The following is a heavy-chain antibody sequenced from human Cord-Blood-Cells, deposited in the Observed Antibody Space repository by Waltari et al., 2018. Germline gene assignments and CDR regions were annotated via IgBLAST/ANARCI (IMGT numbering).Heavy chain of an antibody. Sequence: QVQLVQSGAEVKKPGSSVKVSCKASGGTFSSYAISWVRQPPGQGLEWMGGIIPIFGTANYAQKFQGRVTITADESTSTAYMELSSLRSEDTAVYYCAEAYCSGGSCYSYYYGMDVWGQGTTVTVSS. D-gene: IGHD2-15*01. J-gene: IGHJ6*02. V-gene: IGHV1-69*01. CDR1: GGTFSSYA. CDR3: AEAYCSGGSCYSYYYGMDV. CDR2: IIPIFGTA.